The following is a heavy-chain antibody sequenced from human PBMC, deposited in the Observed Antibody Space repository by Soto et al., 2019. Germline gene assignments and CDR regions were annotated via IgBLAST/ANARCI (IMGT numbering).Heavy chain of an antibody. CDR1: GFTFSSYG. CDR2: IWYDGSNK. D-gene: IGHD5-12*01. Sequence: GGSLRLSCAASGFTFSSYGMHWVRQAPGKGLEWVAVIWYDGSNKYYADSVKGRFTISRDNSKNTLYLQMNSLRAEDTAVYYCARAAGGRDGYNYYYYRMDVWGQGTTVTVSS. V-gene: IGHV3-33*01. CDR3: ARAAGGRDGYNYYYYRMDV. J-gene: IGHJ6*02.